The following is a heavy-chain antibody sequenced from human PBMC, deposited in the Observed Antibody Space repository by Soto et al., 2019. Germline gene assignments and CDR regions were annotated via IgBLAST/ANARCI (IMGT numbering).Heavy chain of an antibody. CDR3: ARGSPSADLPYYYGMDV. V-gene: IGHV5-51*01. CDR1: GYSSTSYW. D-gene: IGHD2-15*01. J-gene: IGHJ6*02. Sequence: GESLKISCKGSGYSSTSYWIGWVRQMPGKRLEWMGIIYPGDSDTRYSPSFQGQVTISADKSISTAYLQWSSLQASDTAVYYCARGSPSADLPYYYGMDVWGQGTTVTVSS. CDR2: IYPGDSDT.